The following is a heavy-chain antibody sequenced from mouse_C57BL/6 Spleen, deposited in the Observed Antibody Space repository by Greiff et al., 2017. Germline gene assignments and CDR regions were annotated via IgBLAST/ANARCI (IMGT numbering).Heavy chain of an antibody. CDR1: GFTFSDYY. CDR2: INYDGSST. Sequence: EVHLVESEGGLVQPGSSMKLSCTASGFTFSDYYMAWVRQVPEKGLEWVANINYDGSSTYYLDSLKSRFIISRDNAKNILYLQMSSLKSEDTATYYCARDFYGNPWYFDVWGTGTTVTVSS. CDR3: ARDFYGNPWYFDV. J-gene: IGHJ1*03. D-gene: IGHD2-1*01. V-gene: IGHV5-16*01.